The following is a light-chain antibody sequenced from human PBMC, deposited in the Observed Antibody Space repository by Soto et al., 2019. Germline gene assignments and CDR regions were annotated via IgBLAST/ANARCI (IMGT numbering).Light chain of an antibody. CDR1: SSNIGAGYD. Sequence: QSVLTQPPSVSGAPGQRVTISCTGSSSNIGAGYDVHWYQRLPGTAPKVLIYGNNNRPSGVPDRFSGSKSGTSASLAITGLQAEDEADYYCQSYDRSLSGSYVFVTGTKLTVL. CDR2: GNN. J-gene: IGLJ1*01. V-gene: IGLV1-40*01. CDR3: QSYDRSLSGSYV.